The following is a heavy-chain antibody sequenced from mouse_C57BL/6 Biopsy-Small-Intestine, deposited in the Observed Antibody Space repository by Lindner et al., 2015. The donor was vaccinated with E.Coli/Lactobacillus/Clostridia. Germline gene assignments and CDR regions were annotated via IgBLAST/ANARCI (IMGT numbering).Heavy chain of an antibody. CDR2: IFPGSSIT. Sequence: VQLQESGPELVQPGASVKISCKASGYTFTDYYIHWVKQRPGQGLEWIGWIFPGSSITYYNEKFKGKASLTVDKSSSTVFMLLSSLTSEDSAVYFCARSSGYYDYGGYFDVWGTGTTVTVSS. CDR3: ARSSGYYDYGGYFDV. J-gene: IGHJ1*03. V-gene: IGHV1-75*01. CDR1: GYTFTDYY. D-gene: IGHD2-4*01.